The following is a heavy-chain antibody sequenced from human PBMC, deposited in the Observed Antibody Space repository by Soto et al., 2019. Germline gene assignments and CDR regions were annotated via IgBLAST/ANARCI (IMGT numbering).Heavy chain of an antibody. CDR1: GFTFSDHA. D-gene: IGHD3-16*01. CDR3: AKDLWGYVH. CDR2: ISGGGSGA. V-gene: IGHV3-23*01. Sequence: EVQLLESGGGLVQPGGSLRLSCAASGFTFSDHAMTWVRQAPGKGLEWVSGISGGGSGAYYADSVKGRFTISRDNSKNTLFLQMDSLRAEDTAVYYCAKDLWGYVHWGQGNLVTVSS. J-gene: IGHJ4*02.